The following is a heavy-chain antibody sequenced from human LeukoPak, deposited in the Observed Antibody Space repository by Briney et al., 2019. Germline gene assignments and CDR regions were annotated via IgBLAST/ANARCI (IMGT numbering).Heavy chain of an antibody. CDR1: GFTFSDYS. J-gene: IGHJ4*02. D-gene: IGHD3-10*02. CDR3: ARMLGGGYTGLFDS. V-gene: IGHV3-53*01. Sequence: GGSLRLSCSASGFTFSDYSMNWVRQAPGKGLEWVSIIYSDATTSYADSVRGRFTISRDNSKNTVYLQMNSLSGDDTAVYFCARMLGGGYTGLFDSWGQGTLVTVSS. CDR2: IYSDATT.